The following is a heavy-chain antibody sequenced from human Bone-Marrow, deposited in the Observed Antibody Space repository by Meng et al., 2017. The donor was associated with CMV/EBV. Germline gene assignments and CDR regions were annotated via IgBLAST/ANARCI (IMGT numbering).Heavy chain of an antibody. D-gene: IGHD2-15*01. V-gene: IGHV1-2*02. Sequence: ASVKVSCKASGYTFTGYYMHWVQQAPGQGLEWMGWINPNSGGTNYAQKFQGRVTMTRDTSISTAYMELSRLRSDDTAVYYCARDRHIVVLYGMDVWGQGPTVTVSS. CDR3: ARDRHIVVLYGMDV. J-gene: IGHJ6*02. CDR2: INPNSGGT. CDR1: GYTFTGYY.